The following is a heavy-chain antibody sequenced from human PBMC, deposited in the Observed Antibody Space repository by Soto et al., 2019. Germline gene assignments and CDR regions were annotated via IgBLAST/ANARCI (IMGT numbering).Heavy chain of an antibody. J-gene: IGHJ6*02. D-gene: IGHD3-3*01. V-gene: IGHV3-30-3*01. Sequence: GGSLRLSCAASGFTFSSYAMHWVRQAPGKGLEWVAVISNDGSNKYYADSVKGRFTISRDNSKNTLYLQMNSLRAEDTAVYYCARNYDFWSGHYLYGMDVWGQGTTVTVSS. CDR1: GFTFSSYA. CDR3: ARNYDFWSGHYLYGMDV. CDR2: ISNDGSNK.